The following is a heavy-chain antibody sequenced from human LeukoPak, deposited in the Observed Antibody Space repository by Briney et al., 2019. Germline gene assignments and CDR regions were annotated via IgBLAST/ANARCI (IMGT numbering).Heavy chain of an antibody. V-gene: IGHV1-18*01. CDR1: GYTFTSYG. CDR3: ARELDRTPGTTVTTYGY. J-gene: IGHJ4*02. CDR2: ISAYNGNT. Sequence: ASVKVSCKASGYTFTSYGISWVRQAPGQGLEWMGWISAYNGNTNYAQKLQGRVTMTTDTSTSTAYMELRSLRSDDTAVYYCARELDRTPGTTVTTYGYWGQGTLVTVSS. D-gene: IGHD4-17*01.